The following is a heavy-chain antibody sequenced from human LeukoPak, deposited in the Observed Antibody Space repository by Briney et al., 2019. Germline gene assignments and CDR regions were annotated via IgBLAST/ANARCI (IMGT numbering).Heavy chain of an antibody. V-gene: IGHV3-9*01. CDR1: GFTFADYA. Sequence: AGRCLRLSCAASGFTFADYAVHWDRQVPGKCLEWDSGISWNSGSIGYADSVKGRFTISRDNAKNSLYLQMNSLRAEDTALYYCARAAAGSYYYYYGMDVWGQGTTVTVSS. CDR3: ARAAAGSYYYYYGMDV. J-gene: IGHJ6*02. D-gene: IGHD6-13*01. CDR2: ISWNSGSI.